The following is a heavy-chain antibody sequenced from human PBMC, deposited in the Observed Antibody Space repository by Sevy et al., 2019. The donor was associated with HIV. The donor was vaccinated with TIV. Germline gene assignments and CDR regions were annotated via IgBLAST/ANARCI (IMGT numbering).Heavy chain of an antibody. CDR3: ARRYSSYYYGMDV. CDR1: GGSISSSSYY. CDR2: IYYSGCT. Sequence: SETLSLTCTVSGGSISSSSYYWGWIRQPPGKGLEWIGSIYYSGCTYYNPSLKSRVTISVDTSKNQFSLNMSSVTAADTAVYYCARRYSSYYYGMDVWGQGTSVTVSS. J-gene: IGHJ6*02. V-gene: IGHV4-39*01. D-gene: IGHD4-4*01.